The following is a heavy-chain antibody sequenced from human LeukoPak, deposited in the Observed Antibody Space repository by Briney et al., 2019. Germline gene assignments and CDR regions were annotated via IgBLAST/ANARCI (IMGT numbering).Heavy chain of an antibody. CDR2: ISAYNGNT. CDR3: ARDPQHYDILTGYDNY. V-gene: IGHV1-18*01. Sequence: ASVKVSCKASGYTFTSYGISWVRQAPGQGLEWMGWISAYNGNTNYAQKLQGRVTITADESTSTAYMELSSLRSEDTAVYYCARDPQHYDILTGYDNYWGQGTLVTVSS. J-gene: IGHJ4*02. D-gene: IGHD3-9*01. CDR1: GYTFTSYG.